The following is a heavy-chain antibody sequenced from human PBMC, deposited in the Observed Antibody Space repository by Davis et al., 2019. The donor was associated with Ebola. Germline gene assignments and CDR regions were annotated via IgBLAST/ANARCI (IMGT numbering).Heavy chain of an antibody. V-gene: IGHV1-2*04. J-gene: IGHJ6*02. CDR2: INPNSGGT. D-gene: IGHD3-10*01. Sequence: AASVKVSCKASGYTFSNYYMHWVRQAPGQGLEWMGWINPNSGGTNYAQKFQGWVTMTRDTSISTAYMELSRLRSDDTAVYYCARDRLYYYGSGSQARDYYYGMDVWGQGTTVTVSS. CDR1: GYTFSNYY. CDR3: ARDRLYYYGSGSQARDYYYGMDV.